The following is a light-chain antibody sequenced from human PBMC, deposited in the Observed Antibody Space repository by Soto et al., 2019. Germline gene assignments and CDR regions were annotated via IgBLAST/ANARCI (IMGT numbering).Light chain of an antibody. V-gene: IGKV1-39*01. CDR3: QQSYSAPGT. Sequence: IQMTQSPSSLSASVGDRVTITCRASQSISTYLNWYQQKPGKAPKLLIYAASSLQSGVPSRFSGRGSGTDFPLPITSLEPEDFATYYCQQSYSAPGTFGQGTKLEIK. CDR2: AAS. CDR1: QSISTY. J-gene: IGKJ2*01.